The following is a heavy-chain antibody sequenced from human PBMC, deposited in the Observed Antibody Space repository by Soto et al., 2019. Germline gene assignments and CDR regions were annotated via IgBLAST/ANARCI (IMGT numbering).Heavy chain of an antibody. J-gene: IGHJ6*02. CDR3: VRGQPHRITIFEVVIRSYDYGMDV. CDR2: IYYSGST. D-gene: IGHD3-3*02. V-gene: IGHV4-31*03. Sequence: TLSLTCTVSGGSISSGGYYWSWIRQHPGKGLEWIGNIYYSGSTYYNPSLESRVSMAVDTSKNQFSLKLSSVTAADTAVYFCVRGQPHRITIFEVVIRSYDYGMDVWGQGTTVTVSS. CDR1: GGSISSGGYY.